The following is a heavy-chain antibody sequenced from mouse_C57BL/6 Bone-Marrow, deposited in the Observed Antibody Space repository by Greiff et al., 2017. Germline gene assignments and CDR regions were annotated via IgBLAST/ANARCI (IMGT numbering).Heavy chain of an antibody. CDR1: GYTFTGYW. J-gene: IGHJ4*01. CDR3: ARSYYGNYCYYAMDY. D-gene: IGHD2-1*01. V-gene: IGHV1-9*01. CDR2: ILPGSGST. Sequence: LVESGAELMKPGASVKLSCKATGYTFTGYWIEWVKQRPGHGLEWIGEILPGSGSTNYNEKFKGKATFTADTSSNTAYMQLSSLTTEVSAIYYCARSYYGNYCYYAMDYWGQGTSVTVSS.